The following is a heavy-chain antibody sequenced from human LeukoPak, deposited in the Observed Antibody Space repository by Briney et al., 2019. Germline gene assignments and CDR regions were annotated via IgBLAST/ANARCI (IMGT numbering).Heavy chain of an antibody. CDR1: GFTFSSYE. CDR3: AREAVVFGFDY. Sequence: QPGGSLRLSCAASGFTFSSYEMIWVRQAPGKGLEWVSYISSSGGTIHYADSVKGRFTISRDNAKNSLYLQMNRLRAEDAAVYYCAREAVVFGFDYWGQGTLVTVSS. J-gene: IGHJ4*02. V-gene: IGHV3-48*03. D-gene: IGHD2-15*01. CDR2: ISSSGGTI.